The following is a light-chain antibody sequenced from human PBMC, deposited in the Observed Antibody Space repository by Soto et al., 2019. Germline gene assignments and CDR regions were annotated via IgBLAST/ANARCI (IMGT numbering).Light chain of an antibody. Sequence: DIQMTQSPSTLSASVGDRVTIACRASQSISSKLAWYQQKVGKAPKLLIYHASTLESGVPSRFSGSGSGTEFTLTISSLQPDDFATYYCQQYMSYSFGQGTKVDIK. CDR1: QSISSK. J-gene: IGKJ1*01. CDR3: QQYMSYS. CDR2: HAS. V-gene: IGKV1-5*01.